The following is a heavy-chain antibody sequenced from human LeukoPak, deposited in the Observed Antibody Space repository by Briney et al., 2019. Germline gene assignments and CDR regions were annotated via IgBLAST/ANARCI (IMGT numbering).Heavy chain of an antibody. CDR3: AKDRIIAVAGTGLDY. CDR1: GFTFSSYG. Sequence: GGSLRLSCAASGFTFSSYGMHWVRQAPGKGLEWVAVIWYDGSNKYYADSVKGRFTISRDNSKNTLYLQMNSLRAEDTAVYYCAKDRIIAVAGTGLDYWGQGTLVTVSS. J-gene: IGHJ4*02. D-gene: IGHD6-19*01. V-gene: IGHV3-33*06. CDR2: IWYDGSNK.